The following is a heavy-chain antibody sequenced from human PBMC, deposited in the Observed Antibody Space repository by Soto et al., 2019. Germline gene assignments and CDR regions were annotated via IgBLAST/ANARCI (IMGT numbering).Heavy chain of an antibody. CDR2: ISGSGAYS. J-gene: IGHJ4*02. CDR3: AKGKAGPGTYYEFDY. CDR1: GFTFSNHG. V-gene: IGHV3-23*01. D-gene: IGHD3-10*01. Sequence: GGSLRLSCAVSGFTFSNHGMSWVRQAPGKGLEWVSGISGSGAYSYYADSVKGRFTVSRDNSKNTLYLQMNSLRVEDTAFYYCAKGKAGPGTYYEFDYWGQGTLVTVSS.